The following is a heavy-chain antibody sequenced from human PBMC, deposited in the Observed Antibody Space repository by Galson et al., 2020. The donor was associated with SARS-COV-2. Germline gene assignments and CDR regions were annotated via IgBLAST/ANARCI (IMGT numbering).Heavy chain of an antibody. V-gene: IGHV3-9*01. CDR2: ISWNSGSI. CDR1: GFTFDHYA. Sequence: QTGGSLRLPCAVSGFTFDHYAMHWVRQAPGKGLEWDSGISWNSGSIGYADSVKGRFTISSDNAKNSLYLQMNSLSAEDTALYYCAKVARIAVAGTFLYYFDYWGQGTLVTVSS. CDR3: AKVARIAVAGTFLYYFDY. J-gene: IGHJ4*02. D-gene: IGHD6-19*01.